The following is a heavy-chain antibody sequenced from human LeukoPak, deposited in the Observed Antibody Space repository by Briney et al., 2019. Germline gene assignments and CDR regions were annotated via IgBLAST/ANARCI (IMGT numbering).Heavy chain of an antibody. V-gene: IGHV4-59*08. CDR3: ARHDTYYYDSSGYKPDAFDI. CDR2: IYYSGST. J-gene: IGHJ3*02. Sequence: PSETLSLTCTVSGGSISSYYWSWNRQPPGQGLEWIGYIYYSGSTNYNPSLKSRVTISVDTSKNQFSLKLSSVTAADTAVYYCARHDTYYYDSSGYKPDAFDIWGQGTMVTVSS. D-gene: IGHD3-22*01. CDR1: GGSISSYY.